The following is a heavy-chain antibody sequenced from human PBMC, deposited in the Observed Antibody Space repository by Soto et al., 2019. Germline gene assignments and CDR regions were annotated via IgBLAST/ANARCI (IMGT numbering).Heavy chain of an antibody. D-gene: IGHD3-3*01. V-gene: IGHV4-34*02. CDR2: INHTGGT. CDR3: ATRITVFGLLIPPFDP. CDR1: GGSVNGYY. J-gene: IGHJ5*02. Sequence: QVHLQQWGAGLLKPSETLSLTCAVYGGSVNGYYWNWIRQPPGKGLEWIGEINHTGGTHYNPSLKSRLTMSVDTPKNQFSLRLSSVTAADTAIYYCATRITVFGLLIPPFDPWGQGTQVTVSS.